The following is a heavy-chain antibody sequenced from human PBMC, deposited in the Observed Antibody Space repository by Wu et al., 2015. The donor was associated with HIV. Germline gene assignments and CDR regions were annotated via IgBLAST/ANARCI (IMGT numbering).Heavy chain of an antibody. V-gene: IGHV1-18*01. J-gene: IGHJ4*02. CDR1: GYTFTTNG. D-gene: IGHD3-22*01. Sequence: QVKLVQSGAEVKKPGASVKVSCKASGYTFTTNGITWVRQAPGQGLEWMGWISGYNGKTNYAQNLQGRVTMTTDTSTSTAYMELRSLRSDDTAVYYCVRDPGESGYYYFDYWGQGTRVTVTS. CDR3: VRDPGESGYYYFDY. CDR2: ISGYNGKT.